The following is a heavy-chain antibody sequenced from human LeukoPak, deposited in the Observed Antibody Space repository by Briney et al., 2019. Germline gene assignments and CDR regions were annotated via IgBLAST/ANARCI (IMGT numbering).Heavy chain of an antibody. D-gene: IGHD2-21*02. J-gene: IGHJ4*02. CDR3: RVEVTTFDY. CDR1: GFTFSNYN. V-gene: IGHV3-48*01. Sequence: PGGSLRLSCAASGFTFSNYNMNWVRQAPGKGLEWVSYISGNSNIIYYADSVKGRFTISRDNSKNTLYLQMNSLRAEDTAVYYCRVEVTTFDYWGQGTLVTVSS. CDR2: ISGNSNII.